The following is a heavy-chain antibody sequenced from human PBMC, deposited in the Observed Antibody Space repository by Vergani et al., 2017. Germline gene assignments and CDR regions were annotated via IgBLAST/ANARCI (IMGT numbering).Heavy chain of an antibody. CDR2: INPNSGGT. Sequence: QVQLVQSGAEVKKPGASVKVSCKASGYTFTGYYMHWVRQAPGQGLEWMGWINPNSGGTNYAQKFQGRVTMTRDTSISTAYMELSRLRSDDTAVYYCARRYMVRGVIHNWFDPCGQGTLVTVSS. CDR3: ARRYMVRGVIHNWFDP. CDR1: GYTFTGYY. J-gene: IGHJ5*02. D-gene: IGHD3-10*01. V-gene: IGHV1-2*02.